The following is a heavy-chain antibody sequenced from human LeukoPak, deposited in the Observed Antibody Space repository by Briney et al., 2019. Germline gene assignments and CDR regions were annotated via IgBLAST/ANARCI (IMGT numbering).Heavy chain of an antibody. V-gene: IGHV3-66*01. D-gene: IGHD2/OR15-2a*01. CDR3: AKYELDAFDI. Sequence: GGSLTLTSAASGFTFSNYEMNWVRQAPGKGLEWVSVIYSGGRTYYADSVKGRFTISRDNSKNTLYLQMNSLRVEDTAVYYCAKYELDAFDIWGQGTMVTVSS. CDR1: GFTFSNYE. CDR2: IYSGGRT. J-gene: IGHJ3*02.